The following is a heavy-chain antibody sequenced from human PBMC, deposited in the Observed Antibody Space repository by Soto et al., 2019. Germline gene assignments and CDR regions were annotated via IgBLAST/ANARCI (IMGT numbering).Heavy chain of an antibody. J-gene: IGHJ4*02. D-gene: IGHD5-18*01. CDR2: ISSSSSYI. CDR1: GFTFSSYS. V-gene: IGHV3-21*01. CDR3: AGAVDTAMEPLDY. Sequence: LRLSCAASGFTFSSYSMNWVRQAPGKGLEWVSSISSSSSYIYYADSVKGRFTISRDNAKNSRYLQMNSLRAEDTAVYYCAGAVDTAMEPLDYWGQGTLVTVSS.